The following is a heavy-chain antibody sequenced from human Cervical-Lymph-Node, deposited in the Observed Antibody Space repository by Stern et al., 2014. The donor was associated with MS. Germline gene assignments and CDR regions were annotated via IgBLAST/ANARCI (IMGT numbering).Heavy chain of an antibody. V-gene: IGHV3-30-3*01. D-gene: IGHD4-23*01. J-gene: IGHJ4*02. CDR1: GFTFSNDA. Sequence: DQLVESGGGVVQPGRSLRLSCAASGFTFSNDAMHWVRQAPGKGLEWVAVISYDGSTKYYADSVKGRFTISRDNSKNTLYLQTNSLRTEDTAVYYCAGGGYGGNSNFDYWGQGTLVTVSS. CDR3: AGGGYGGNSNFDY. CDR2: ISYDGSTK.